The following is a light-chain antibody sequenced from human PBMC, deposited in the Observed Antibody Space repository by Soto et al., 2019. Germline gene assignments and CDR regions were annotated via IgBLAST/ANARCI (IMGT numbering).Light chain of an antibody. J-gene: IGLJ1*01. CDR1: SSDIGDYNH. CDR3: SSYTTSAPYV. CDR2: EVT. V-gene: IGLV2-14*01. Sequence: QSALTQPPSASGSPGQSVTISCTGTSSDIGDYNHVSWYQHHPGRAPKLIIYEVTIRPSGVSNRFSGSKSGNTASLTISGLQAEDEADYYCSSYTTSAPYVFGSGTKLTVL.